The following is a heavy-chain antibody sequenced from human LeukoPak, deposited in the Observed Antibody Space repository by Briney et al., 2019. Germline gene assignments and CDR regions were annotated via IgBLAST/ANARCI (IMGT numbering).Heavy chain of an antibody. J-gene: IGHJ4*02. Sequence: GASVTVSCKVSGYTLTELSMHWVRQAPGKGLEWMGGFDPEDGETIYAQKFQGRVTMTQDTSTDTAYMELSSLRSEDTAVYYCATVRCSSSWYLNYWGQGTLVTVSS. CDR3: ATVRCSSSWYLNY. CDR1: GYTLTELS. D-gene: IGHD6-13*01. V-gene: IGHV1-24*01. CDR2: FDPEDGET.